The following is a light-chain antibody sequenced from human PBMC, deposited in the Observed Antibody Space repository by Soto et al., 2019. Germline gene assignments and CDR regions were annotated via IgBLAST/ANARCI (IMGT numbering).Light chain of an antibody. J-gene: IGLJ1*01. CDR3: SSYTTTNTYV. CDR2: EVS. CDR1: SSDVGGYNY. Sequence: QSALTQPASVSGSPGQSITNSCTGTSSDVGGYNYVSWYQQHPGKAPKLMIYEVSNRPSGVSYRFSGSKSGNTASLTISGLQAEDEADYYCSSYTTTNTYVFGTGTKVTVL. V-gene: IGLV2-14*01.